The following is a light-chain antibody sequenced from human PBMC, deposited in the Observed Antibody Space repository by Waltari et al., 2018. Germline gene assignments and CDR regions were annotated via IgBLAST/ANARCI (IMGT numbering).Light chain of an antibody. V-gene: IGKV1-39*01. Sequence: DIQMTQSPSSLSASVGDRVTITCRASQSITSYLNWYQQTPGKAPKLLIYATSTWQSGVPSRFSGSGSGTDSTLTISSLQPEDFATYYCQQSYSTPYTFGQGTKLEIK. CDR1: QSITSY. CDR2: ATS. J-gene: IGKJ2*01. CDR3: QQSYSTPYT.